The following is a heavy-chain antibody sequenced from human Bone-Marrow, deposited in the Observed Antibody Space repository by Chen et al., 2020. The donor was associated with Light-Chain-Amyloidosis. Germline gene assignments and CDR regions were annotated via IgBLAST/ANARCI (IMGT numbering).Heavy chain of an antibody. V-gene: IGHV5-51*01. CDR3: ARRRDGYNFDY. CDR1: FPNYW. D-gene: IGHD5-12*01. Sequence: FPNYWIGCVRQMPGKGLEWMGVIYPDDSDARYSPSFEGQVTISADKSITTAYLQWRSLKASDTAMYYCARRRDGYNFDYWGQGTLVTVSS. J-gene: IGHJ4*02. CDR2: IYPDDSDA.